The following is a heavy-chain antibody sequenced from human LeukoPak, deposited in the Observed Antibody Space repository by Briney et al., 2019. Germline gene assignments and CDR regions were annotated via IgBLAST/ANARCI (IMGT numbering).Heavy chain of an antibody. CDR2: ITTSSSYI. J-gene: IGHJ3*02. D-gene: IGHD3-10*01. CDR1: GFTFSSYS. CDR3: ARVLLGGSGSYLDAFDI. Sequence: GGSLRLSCAASGFTFSSYSVNWVRQAPGKGLEWVSSITTSSSYIHYADSVKGRFTISRDNAKNSLYLQMNSLRAEDTAVYYCARVLLGGSGSYLDAFDIWGQGTMVTVSS. V-gene: IGHV3-21*01.